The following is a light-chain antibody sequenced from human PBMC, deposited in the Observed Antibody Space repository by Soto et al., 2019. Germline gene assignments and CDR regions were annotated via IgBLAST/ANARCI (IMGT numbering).Light chain of an antibody. Sequence: IVLSQSPGTLSLSPGERATLSCRASDRLSSVYLAWYQQRPGQPPRLLIYGASNRATGIPDRFSGSGSGTDFTLIINRLEPADVAIYYCQQYGGSPRITFGQGTRLEIK. CDR2: GAS. J-gene: IGKJ5*01. CDR1: DRLSSVY. CDR3: QQYGGSPRIT. V-gene: IGKV3-20*01.